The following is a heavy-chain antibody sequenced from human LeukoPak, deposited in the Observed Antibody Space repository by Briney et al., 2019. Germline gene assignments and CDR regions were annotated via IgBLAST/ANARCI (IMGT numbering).Heavy chain of an antibody. CDR2: INWNGGRT. D-gene: IGHD3-22*01. V-gene: IGHV3-20*04. Sequence: GGSLRLSCAASGFTFDDYGMSWVRQAPGKGLEWVSGINWNGGRTVYAEYVKGRVTISRDNAKNSVYLQMNSLRAEDTAFYYCARVRDIGYDTSTSDWGQGTLVTVSS. CDR3: ARVRDIGYDTSTSD. CDR1: GFTFDDYG. J-gene: IGHJ4*02.